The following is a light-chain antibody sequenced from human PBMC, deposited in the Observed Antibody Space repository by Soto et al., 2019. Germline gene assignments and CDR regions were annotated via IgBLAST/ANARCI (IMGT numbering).Light chain of an antibody. CDR2: GAS. CDR3: QQYGSSPWT. CDR1: QSVSSSY. Sequence: EIGFTPSPRPLSLSPGGRAPPSFRASQSVSSSYLAWYQQKPGQAPRLLIYGASSRATGIPDRFSGSGSGTDFTLTISRLEPEDFAVYYCQQYGSSPWTFGQGTKVDIK. J-gene: IGKJ1*01. V-gene: IGKV3-20*01.